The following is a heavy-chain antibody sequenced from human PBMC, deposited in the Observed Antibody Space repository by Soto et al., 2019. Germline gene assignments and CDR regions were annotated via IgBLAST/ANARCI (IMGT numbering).Heavy chain of an antibody. CDR3: AREDSIIIPAVSDF. CDR2: ISKSDYT. Sequence: GGSLRLSCTVSGFAFNNYVINWVRQAPGKGLEWVSSISKSDYTYYSDSVKGRFTISRDNAKNSVSLQMNTLRVEDTAVYYCAREDSIIIPAVSDFWGQGTLVTVS. J-gene: IGHJ4*02. D-gene: IGHD2-2*01. CDR1: GFAFNNYV. V-gene: IGHV3-21*01.